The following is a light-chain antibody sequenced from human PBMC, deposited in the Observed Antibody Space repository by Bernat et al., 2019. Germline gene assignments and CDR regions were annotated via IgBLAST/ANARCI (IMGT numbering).Light chain of an antibody. V-gene: IGKV3-15*01. CDR2: DTS. J-gene: IGKJ1*01. CDR3: NQYNNWPQA. CDR1: QRFLYN. Sequence: IVMTQSPATLSLSPGERATLSCRASQRFLYNLAWYQQKPGRAPRLLPFDTSTRATGVPARFSGSRSGAEFTLTISSLQSEDFAVYYCNQYNNWPQAFGQGTKVEI.